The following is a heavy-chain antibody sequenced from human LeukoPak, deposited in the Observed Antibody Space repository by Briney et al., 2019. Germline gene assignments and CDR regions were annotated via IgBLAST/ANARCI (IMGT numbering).Heavy chain of an antibody. Sequence: GGSLRLSCAASGFTFDDYAMHWVRQAPGKGLEWVSGISWNSGSIGYADSVKGRFTISRDNAKNSLYLQMNSLRAEDTAVYYCARRAGAYTHPYDYWGQGTLVTVS. J-gene: IGHJ4*02. CDR1: GFTFDDYA. CDR3: ARRAGAYTHPYDY. CDR2: ISWNSGSI. D-gene: IGHD3-16*01. V-gene: IGHV3-9*01.